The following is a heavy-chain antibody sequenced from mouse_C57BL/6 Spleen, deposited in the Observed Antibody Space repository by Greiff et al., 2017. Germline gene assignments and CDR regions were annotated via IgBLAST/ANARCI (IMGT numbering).Heavy chain of an antibody. J-gene: IGHJ4*01. V-gene: IGHV1-22*01. CDR1: GYTFTDYN. D-gene: IGHD1-3*01. CDR2: INPNNGGT. CDR3: ARVGSSRGHRMDY. Sequence: EVQLQQSGPELVKPGASVKMSCKASGYTFTDYNMHWVKQSHGKSLEWIGYINPNNGGTSYNQKFKGKATLTVNKSSSTAYMELRSLTSEDSAVYYCARVGSSRGHRMDYWGQGTSVTVSS.